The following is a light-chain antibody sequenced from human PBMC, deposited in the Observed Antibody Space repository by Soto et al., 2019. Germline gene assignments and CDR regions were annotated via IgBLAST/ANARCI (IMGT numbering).Light chain of an antibody. CDR2: CAS. J-gene: IGKJ2*01. Sequence: EIVLTQSPGTLSLSPGERATLSCRASQSVSSSYLAWYHQKPGQAPRLLIYCASSRATGILDRFSGSGSGTDFTLTIIRLEPDDFAVYYCQQYGSSLMYTFGQGTKLEIK. V-gene: IGKV3-20*01. CDR3: QQYGSSLMYT. CDR1: QSVSSSY.